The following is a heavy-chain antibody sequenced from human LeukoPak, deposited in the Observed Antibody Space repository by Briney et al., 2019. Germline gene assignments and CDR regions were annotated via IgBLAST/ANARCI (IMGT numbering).Heavy chain of an antibody. CDR2: IYHSGST. D-gene: IGHD2-15*01. J-gene: IGHJ6*03. V-gene: IGHV4-38-2*02. Sequence: KASETLSLTCTVSGYSISSGYYWGWIRQPPGKGLEWIGSIYHSGSTYYSPSLKSRVTISVDTSKNQFSLKLSSVTAADTAVYYCARGYCSGGSCYSYYYYNYMDVWGKGTTVTVSS. CDR1: GYSISSGYY. CDR3: ARGYCSGGSCYSYYYYNYMDV.